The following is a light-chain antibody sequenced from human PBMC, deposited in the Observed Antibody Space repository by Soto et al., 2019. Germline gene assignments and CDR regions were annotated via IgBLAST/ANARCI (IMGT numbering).Light chain of an antibody. V-gene: IGKV3-15*01. CDR1: QSVSSN. CDR3: QQYNQWRLT. J-gene: IGKJ1*01. Sequence: EIMMTQSPGTLSASPGERATLSCRASQSVSSNLAWYQQKPGQAPRLLIYAVSTRATGVPARFSGSGCGTEVTLPISRLQSEDFVVYYCQQYNQWRLTVGQGTKVEIK. CDR2: AVS.